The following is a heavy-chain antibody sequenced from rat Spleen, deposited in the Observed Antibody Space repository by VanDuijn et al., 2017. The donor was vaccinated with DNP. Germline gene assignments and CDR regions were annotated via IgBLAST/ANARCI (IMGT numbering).Heavy chain of an antibody. Sequence: QVQLKESGPGLVQPSQTLSLTCTVSGLSLTSYSVGWVRQPPGKGLEWIAAMSSGGSTFYNSALKSRLSISRDTSKSQVFLKMHSLQTEDTAMYFCARSDYSDDGFYYGYFDYWGQGVMVTVSS. V-gene: IGHV2-6*01. CDR2: MSSGGST. CDR1: GLSLTSYS. J-gene: IGHJ2*01. CDR3: ARSDYSDDGFYYGYFDY. D-gene: IGHD1-12*02.